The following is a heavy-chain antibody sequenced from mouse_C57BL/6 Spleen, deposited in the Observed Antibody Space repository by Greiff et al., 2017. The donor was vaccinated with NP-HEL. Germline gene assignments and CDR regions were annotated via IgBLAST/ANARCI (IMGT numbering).Heavy chain of an antibody. D-gene: IGHD1-1*01. CDR3: TTFTTVVKGDYFDY. J-gene: IGHJ2*01. CDR2: IDPENGDT. Sequence: VQLQQSGAELVRPGASVKLSCTASGFNIKDDYMHWVKQRPEQGLEWIGWIDPENGDTEYASKFQGKATIPADTSSNTAYLQLSSLTSEDTAVYYCTTFTTVVKGDYFDYWGQGTTLTVSS. CDR1: GFNIKDDY. V-gene: IGHV14-4*01.